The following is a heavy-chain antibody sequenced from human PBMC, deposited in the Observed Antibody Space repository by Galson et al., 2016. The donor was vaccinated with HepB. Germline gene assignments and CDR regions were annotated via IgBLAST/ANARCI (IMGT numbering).Heavy chain of an antibody. V-gene: IGHV4-31*03. CDR1: GASITSTAYY. Sequence: TLSLTCSVSGASITSTAYYYNWIRQRPGTGLEWIGFIYYTGITFYNASLQSRAKISLDKSGRQFSLTLTSVSDADTAVYYCAREGPELRFIDWTQEYFSDSWGQGIPVTVSS. CDR2: IYYTGIT. CDR3: AREGPELRFIDWTQEYFSDS. J-gene: IGHJ4*02. D-gene: IGHD3-9*01.